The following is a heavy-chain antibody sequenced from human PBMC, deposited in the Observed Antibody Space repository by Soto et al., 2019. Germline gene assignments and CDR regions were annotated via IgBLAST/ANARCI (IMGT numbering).Heavy chain of an antibody. CDR2: IYYSGSP. Sequence: WTWIRQRPGKGLEWIGYIYYSGSPNYHPSLRSRVTISVDTSLNQFSLRLNSVTAADTAVYYCVRGQPYRDYYFDYWGQGALVTVSS. CDR3: VRGQPYRDYYFDY. D-gene: IGHD4-17*01. J-gene: IGHJ4*02. V-gene: IGHV4-31*02.